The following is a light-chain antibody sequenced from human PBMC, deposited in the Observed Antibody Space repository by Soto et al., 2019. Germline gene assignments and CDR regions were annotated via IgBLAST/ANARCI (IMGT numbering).Light chain of an antibody. CDR1: SSDIGGYNF. CDR2: AVS. J-gene: IGLJ1*01. Sequence: QSALTQPASVSGSPGQSITISCTGTSSDIGGYNFVSWYQHHPGKAPKLMIFAVSNRPSGVSNRFSGSKSGNTASLTISGLHPEDEADYFCYSYTSSSTNVFGSGTKVTVL. V-gene: IGLV2-14*01. CDR3: YSYTSSSTNV.